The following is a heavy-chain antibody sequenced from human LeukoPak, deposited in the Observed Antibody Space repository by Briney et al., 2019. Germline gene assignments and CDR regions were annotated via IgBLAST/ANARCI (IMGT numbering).Heavy chain of an antibody. Sequence: GGSLRLSCAASGFTFSSYAMSWVRQAPGKGLEWVSAISGSGGSTYYADSVKGRFTISRDNSKNTLYLQMNSLRAEDTAVYYCAKDGKYCSGGSCHYYYYYGTDVWGQGTTVTVSS. D-gene: IGHD2-15*01. V-gene: IGHV3-23*01. CDR3: AKDGKYCSGGSCHYYYYYGTDV. CDR1: GFTFSSYA. CDR2: ISGSGGST. J-gene: IGHJ6*02.